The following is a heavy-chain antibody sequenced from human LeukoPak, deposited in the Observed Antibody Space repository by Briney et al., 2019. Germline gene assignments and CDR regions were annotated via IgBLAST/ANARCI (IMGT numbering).Heavy chain of an antibody. CDR3: ARGSRQRRDGLTGIFDN. CDR2: MSSSSSTI. D-gene: IGHD5-24*01. V-gene: IGHV3-48*03. CDR1: GFIFSSYD. Sequence: PGGSLRLSCAASGFIFSSYDTNWVRQAPGKGLEWVSYMSSSSSTIHYADSVKGRFTISRDNAKNSLYLQMSILRAEDTAVYYCARGSRQRRDGLTGIFDNWGQGTLVTVSS. J-gene: IGHJ4*02.